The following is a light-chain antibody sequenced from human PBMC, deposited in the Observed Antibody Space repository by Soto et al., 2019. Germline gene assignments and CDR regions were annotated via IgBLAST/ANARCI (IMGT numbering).Light chain of an antibody. CDR2: EVS. Sequence: QSVLTQPPSASGSPGQSVAISCTGTSSDVGGYNYVSWYQQHPGNAPKLMIYEVSNRPSGVSNRFSGSKSGNTASLTISGLQAEDEADYYCSSYTNNSTYVFGPGTKVTVL. CDR1: SSDVGGYNY. V-gene: IGLV2-14*01. J-gene: IGLJ1*01. CDR3: SSYTNNSTYV.